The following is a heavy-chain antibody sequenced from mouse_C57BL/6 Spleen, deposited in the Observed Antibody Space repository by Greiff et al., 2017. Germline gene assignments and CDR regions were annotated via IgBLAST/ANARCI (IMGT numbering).Heavy chain of an antibody. CDR2: INPSSGYT. V-gene: IGHV1-7*01. CDR3: ARSSPIYDGYPYYFDY. Sequence: VQLQQSGAELAKPGASVKLSCKASGYTFTSYWMHWVQQRPGQGLEWIGYINPSSGYTKYNQKFKDKATLTADKSSSTAYMQLSSLTYEDSAVYYCARSSPIYDGYPYYFDYWGQGTTLTVSS. CDR1: GYTFTSYW. J-gene: IGHJ2*01. D-gene: IGHD2-3*01.